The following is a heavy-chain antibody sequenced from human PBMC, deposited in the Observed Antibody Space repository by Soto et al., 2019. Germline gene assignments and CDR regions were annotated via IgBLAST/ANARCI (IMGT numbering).Heavy chain of an antibody. CDR2: IIPFSGAA. J-gene: IGHJ5*02. V-gene: IGHV1-69*01. CDR1: GATLSSYA. Sequence: QVQLVQSGAEVKKPGSSVKVSCKPFGATLSSYAITWMRQAPGQGLEWMGGIIPFSGAANYAQKFQGRVTITADESTNTAYMDLSSLRSEDTAVYFCARVWVTTVTAWFDLWGQGTLVTVSS. CDR3: ARVWVTTVTAWFDL. D-gene: IGHD4-17*01.